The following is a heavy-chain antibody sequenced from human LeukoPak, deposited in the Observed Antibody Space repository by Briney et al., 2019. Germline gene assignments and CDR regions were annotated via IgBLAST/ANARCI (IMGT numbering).Heavy chain of an antibody. D-gene: IGHD1-26*01. J-gene: IGHJ4*02. CDR2: IRHDGSKI. V-gene: IGHV3-30*02. Sequence: TGGSLRLSCEASGFTFSNYGMHWVRQAPGKGLEWAAFIRHDGSKIYYADSVKGRFTISRDSSKSTLYLQTNSLRAEDTAVYYCASGIVGASGDYWGQGTLVTVSS. CDR1: GFTFSNYG. CDR3: ASGIVGASGDY.